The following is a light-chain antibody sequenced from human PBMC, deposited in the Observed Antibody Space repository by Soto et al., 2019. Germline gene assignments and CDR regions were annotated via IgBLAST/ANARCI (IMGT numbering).Light chain of an antibody. V-gene: IGLV2-14*01. Sequence: QSVLTQPASVSGSPRQSITLSCTGTRSDIARYNYVSWYQQHPAKAPKLMIYEVTYRPSGVSARFSGAKSGSTSSLTISGLQAEDESDYFCSSFSTSSSPHILFGGGTKLTVL. CDR2: EVT. CDR1: RSDIARYNY. J-gene: IGLJ2*01. CDR3: SSFSTSSSPHIL.